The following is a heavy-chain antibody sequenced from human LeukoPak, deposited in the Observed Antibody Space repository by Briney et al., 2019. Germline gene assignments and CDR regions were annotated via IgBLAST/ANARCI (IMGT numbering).Heavy chain of an antibody. CDR2: IFPGDSDT. CDR1: GSLFTSYW. J-gene: IGHJ2*01. CDR3: ARPRGGRHYWYFDL. D-gene: IGHD3-16*01. V-gene: IGHV5-51*01. Sequence: GAPLQISCQGSGSLFTSYWIGGGRQLPGKGLEWMGIIFPGDSDTRYTPSFQGQVTISADKSISTAYLQWSSLKASDTAMYYCARPRGGRHYWYFDLWAGAPWSLSPQ.